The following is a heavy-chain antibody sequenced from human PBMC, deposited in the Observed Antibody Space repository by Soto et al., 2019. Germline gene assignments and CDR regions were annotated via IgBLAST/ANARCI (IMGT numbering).Heavy chain of an antibody. CDR1: GGPLSSGSYY. J-gene: IGHJ5*02. CDR3: ARGQRFSDWFDP. Sequence: PSETLSLTCTVSGGPLSSGSYYWSWIRQSPGQGLEWIGYIYYSGTTKYNPSLKSRVSISVDTSKNQFSLRLTSLSAADTAVYYCARGQRFSDWFDPWGQGTLVTVSS. V-gene: IGHV4-61*01. CDR2: IYYSGTT. D-gene: IGHD3-3*01.